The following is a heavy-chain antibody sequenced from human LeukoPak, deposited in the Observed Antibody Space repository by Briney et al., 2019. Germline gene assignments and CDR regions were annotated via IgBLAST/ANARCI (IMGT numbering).Heavy chain of an antibody. V-gene: IGHV4-61*01. D-gene: IGHD6-13*01. J-gene: IGHJ6*03. CDR2: IYYSGST. Sequence: SETLSLTCTVSGYSISSGYYWGWIRQPPGKGLEWIGYIYYSGSTNYNPSLKSRVTISVDTSKNQFSLKLSSVTAADTAVYYCARGSSWYVSYYMDVWGKGTTVTISS. CDR3: ARGSSWYVSYYMDV. CDR1: GYSISSGYY.